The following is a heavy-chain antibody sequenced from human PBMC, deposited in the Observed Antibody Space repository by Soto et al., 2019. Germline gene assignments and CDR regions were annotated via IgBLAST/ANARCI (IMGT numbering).Heavy chain of an antibody. J-gene: IGHJ4*02. CDR2: INPNSGGT. CDR1: GYTFTGYY. V-gene: IGHV1-2*02. Sequence: GASVTVSCKASGYTFTGYYMYRVRQAPGQGLEWMGWINPNSGGTNYAQKFQGRVTMTRDTSISTAYMELSRLRSDDTAVYYCARDLVDTAMVGFDYWGQGTLVTVSS. D-gene: IGHD5-18*01. CDR3: ARDLVDTAMVGFDY.